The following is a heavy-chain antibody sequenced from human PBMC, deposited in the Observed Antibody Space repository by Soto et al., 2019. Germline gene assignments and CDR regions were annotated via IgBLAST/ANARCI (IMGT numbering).Heavy chain of an antibody. CDR3: ARMEWDLLGRSFDI. D-gene: IGHD1-26*01. Sequence: EVQLVESGGGLVKPGGSLRLSCAASGFIVSSYSMNWVRQAPGKGLEWVSSISPSSSYIYYADSVKGRFTTSRDNAKNSLYLQMNSLRAEDTAVYYCARMEWDLLGRSFDIWGQGTMVTVSS. CDR1: GFIVSSYS. J-gene: IGHJ3*02. V-gene: IGHV3-21*01. CDR2: ISPSSSYI.